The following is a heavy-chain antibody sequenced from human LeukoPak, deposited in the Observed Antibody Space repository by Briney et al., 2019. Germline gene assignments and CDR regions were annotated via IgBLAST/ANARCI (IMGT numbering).Heavy chain of an antibody. CDR2: VSASGSGT. V-gene: IGHV3-23*01. D-gene: IGHD2-15*01. Sequence: GGSLRLSCTASGFTFYNYAMNWVRQAPGKGLEWVSTVSASGSGTYYADSVTGRLTISRDNSKNTVYLQINSLRAEDTAVYYCAKVLHPYSSQPIFDYWGQGTLVTVSS. J-gene: IGHJ4*02. CDR3: AKVLHPYSSQPIFDY. CDR1: GFTFYNYA.